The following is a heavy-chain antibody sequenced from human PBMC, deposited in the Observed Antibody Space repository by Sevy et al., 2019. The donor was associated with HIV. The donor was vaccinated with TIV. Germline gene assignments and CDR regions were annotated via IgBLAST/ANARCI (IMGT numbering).Heavy chain of an antibody. J-gene: IGHJ4*02. Sequence: GGSLRLSCAASGFIFSSYGMHWVRQAPGKGLEWVAVISSDGSNKYYADSVKGRFSISRDNSNNTLYLQMSSLRAEDTAVYSCASALEYNWFRPPFDYWGQGTMVTVSS. V-gene: IGHV3-30*03. CDR3: ASALEYNWFRPPFDY. D-gene: IGHD1-20*01. CDR2: ISSDGSNK. CDR1: GFIFSSYG.